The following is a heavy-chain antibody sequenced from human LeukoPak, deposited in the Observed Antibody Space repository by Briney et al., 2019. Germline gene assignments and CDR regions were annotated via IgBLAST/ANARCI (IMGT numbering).Heavy chain of an antibody. CDR2: IFYSGST. Sequence: SETLSLTCTVSGGSISSYYWSWIRQPPGKGLEWIGYIFYSGSTNYNPSLKSRVTISVDTSKNQFSLKLSSVTAADTAVYYCARHVWDYYDSSGYSPFDYWGQGTLVTVSS. CDR3: ARHVWDYYDSSGYSPFDY. J-gene: IGHJ4*02. V-gene: IGHV4-59*08. D-gene: IGHD3-22*01. CDR1: GGSISSYY.